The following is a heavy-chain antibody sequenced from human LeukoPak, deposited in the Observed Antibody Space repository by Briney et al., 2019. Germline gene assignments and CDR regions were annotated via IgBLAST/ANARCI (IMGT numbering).Heavy chain of an antibody. D-gene: IGHD3-22*01. CDR1: VFTFSSYG. CDR2: ISYDGSNK. J-gene: IGHJ6*02. V-gene: IGHV3-30*18. CDR3: AKEQHYDSSGYRPRRDYYYGMDV. Sequence: GGSLRLSCAASVFTFSSYGMHWVRQAPGKGLEWVAVISYDGSNKYYADSVKGRFTISRDNSKNTLYLQMNSLRAEDTAVYYCAKEQHYDSSGYRPRRDYYYGMDVWGQGTTVTVSS.